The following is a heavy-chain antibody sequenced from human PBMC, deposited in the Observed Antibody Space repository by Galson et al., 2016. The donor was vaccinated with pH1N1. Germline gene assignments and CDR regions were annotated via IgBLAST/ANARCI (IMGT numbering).Heavy chain of an antibody. CDR3: AREDCSSGPCPLDS. D-gene: IGHD2-15*01. CDR2: LYSSGST. CDR1: GGSISSNDYY. V-gene: IGHV4-39*07. J-gene: IGHJ4*02. Sequence: LSLTCTVSGGSISSNDYYWTWIRQPPGKGLEWIGTLYSSGSTYDNPSLKSRVTISVDTSKNQFSLKLSSVTAADTAVYYCAREDCSSGPCPLDSWGQGTLVIVSS.